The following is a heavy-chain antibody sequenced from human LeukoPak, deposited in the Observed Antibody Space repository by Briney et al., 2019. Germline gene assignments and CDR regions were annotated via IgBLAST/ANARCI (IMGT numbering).Heavy chain of an antibody. Sequence: SETLSLTCTVSGGSISSYYWSWIRQPPGKGLEWIGYIYYSGSTNYNPSPKSRVTISVDTSKNQFSLKLSSVTAADTAVYYCARDQSSGSYFWFDPWGQGTLVTVSS. CDR2: IYYSGST. CDR3: ARDQSSGSYFWFDP. J-gene: IGHJ5*02. D-gene: IGHD1-26*01. V-gene: IGHV4-59*01. CDR1: GGSISSYY.